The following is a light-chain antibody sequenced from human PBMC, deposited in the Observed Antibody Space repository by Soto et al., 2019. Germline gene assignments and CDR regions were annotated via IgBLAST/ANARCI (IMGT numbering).Light chain of an antibody. J-gene: IGKJ1*01. CDR3: QQYDSYST. V-gene: IGKV1-5*01. Sequence: IQLTQSPYSMSASVGDRVTITCRASQSISSWLAWYQQKPGKAPXXLIYDASSLESGVPSRFSGGGSGTLFTLTISSLHPDYFATYYCQQYDSYSTFGQGTKVDIK. CDR2: DAS. CDR1: QSISSW.